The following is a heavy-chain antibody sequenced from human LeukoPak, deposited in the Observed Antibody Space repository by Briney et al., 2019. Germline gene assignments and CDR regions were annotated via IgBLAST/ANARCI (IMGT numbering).Heavy chain of an antibody. D-gene: IGHD2-2*01. V-gene: IGHV5-51*01. Sequence: GESLKISCKGIGYSFTNYWIGWVRQMPGKGMEWMGVIYPGDSRTRYNPSFQGQVTISVDKSINTAYLQWVSLKASDTAMYYCACREFTSTWSYPWGQGTLVTVSS. CDR2: IYPGDSRT. CDR3: ACREFTSTWSYP. J-gene: IGHJ5*02. CDR1: GYSFTNYW.